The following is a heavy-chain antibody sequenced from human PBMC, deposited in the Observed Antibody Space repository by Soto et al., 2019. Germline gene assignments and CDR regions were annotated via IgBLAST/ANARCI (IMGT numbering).Heavy chain of an antibody. CDR1: GFTFDDYA. CDR2: ISWNSGSI. Sequence: ESGGGLVQPGRSLRLSCAASGFTFDDYAMHWVRQAPGKGLEWVSGISWNSGSIGYADSVKGRFTISRDNAKNSLYLQMNSLRAEDTALYYGAKVRSVAATGSGYFQHWGQGTLVSVSS. V-gene: IGHV3-9*01. J-gene: IGHJ1*01. CDR3: AKVRSVAATGSGYFQH. D-gene: IGHD2-15*01.